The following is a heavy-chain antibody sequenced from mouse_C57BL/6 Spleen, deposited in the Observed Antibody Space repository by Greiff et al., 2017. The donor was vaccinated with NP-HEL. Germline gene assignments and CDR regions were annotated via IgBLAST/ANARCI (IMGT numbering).Heavy chain of an antibody. V-gene: IGHV1-82*01. Sequence: QVQLQQPGPELVKPGASVKISCKASGYAFSSSWMNWVKQRPGKGLEWTGRIYPGDGDTNYNGTFKGEATLTADKSSSTAYMQLSSLTSEDSAVYCCASNPSITTVVEGFAYWGQGTLVTVAA. CDR3: ASNPSITTVVEGFAY. CDR1: GYAFSSSW. CDR2: IYPGDGDT. D-gene: IGHD1-1*01. J-gene: IGHJ3*01.